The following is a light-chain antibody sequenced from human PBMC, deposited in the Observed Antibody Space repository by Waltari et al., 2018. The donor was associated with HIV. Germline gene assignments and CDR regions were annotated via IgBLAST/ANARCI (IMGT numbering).Light chain of an antibody. Sequence: EIVLTQFPATLSMSPGERATLSCRASQSVSDYLAWYQQKTGQAPRLLIYDASNRATGIPARFSGSGSGTDFTLTISSLEPEDFAVYYCQQRSYWWRALTFGGGTKVEIK. CDR1: QSVSDY. V-gene: IGKV3-11*01. J-gene: IGKJ4*01. CDR2: DAS. CDR3: QQRSYWWRALT.